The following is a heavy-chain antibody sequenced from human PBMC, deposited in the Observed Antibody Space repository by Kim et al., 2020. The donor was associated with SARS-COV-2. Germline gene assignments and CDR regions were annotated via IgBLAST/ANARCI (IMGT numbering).Heavy chain of an antibody. D-gene: IGHD1-7*01. CDR3: TTTELQNSPFDY. CDR2: IKSKTDGGTT. Sequence: GGSLRLSCAASGFTFSNAWMSWVRQAPGKGLEWVGRIKSKTDGGTTDYAAPVKGRFTISRDDSKNTLYLQMNSLKTEDTAVYYCTTTELQNSPFDYWGQGTLVTVSS. V-gene: IGHV3-15*01. J-gene: IGHJ4*02. CDR1: GFTFSNAW.